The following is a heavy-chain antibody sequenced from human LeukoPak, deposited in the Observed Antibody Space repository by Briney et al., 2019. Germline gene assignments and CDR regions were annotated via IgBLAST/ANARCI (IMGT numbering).Heavy chain of an antibody. CDR2: INSDGSST. D-gene: IGHD6-19*01. J-gene: IGHJ3*02. Sequence: PGGSLRLSCAASGFTFSSYWMHWVRQALGKGLVWVSRINSDGSSTSYADSVKGRFTISRDNAKNTLYLQMNSLRAEDTAVYYCARYRGSSGWPYDAFDIWGQGTMVTVSS. CDR1: GFTFSSYW. CDR3: ARYRGSSGWPYDAFDI. V-gene: IGHV3-74*01.